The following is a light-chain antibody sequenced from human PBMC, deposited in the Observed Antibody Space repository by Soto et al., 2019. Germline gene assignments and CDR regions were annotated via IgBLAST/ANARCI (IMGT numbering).Light chain of an antibody. Sequence: EVVLTQSPATLSLAPGERATLSCRASQFLSSYLAWYQQKPGQPPRLLIYDTSNRATGIPARFSGSRSGTDFTLTISSLETEDFRVYFCHQRNKFGQGTRLEIK. J-gene: IGKJ5*01. CDR1: QFLSSY. CDR3: HQRNK. V-gene: IGKV3-11*01. CDR2: DTS.